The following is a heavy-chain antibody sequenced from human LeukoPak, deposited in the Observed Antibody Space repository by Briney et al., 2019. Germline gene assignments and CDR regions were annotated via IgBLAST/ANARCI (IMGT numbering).Heavy chain of an antibody. Sequence: ASVKVSCKASGYTFIGYYIHWVRQAPRQGLEWVGWIIPNSGDTKYAQKFQGRVTMTRDTSISTAYLELTRLRSDDTAFYYCARVEALYHLPTHWGQGTLVTVSS. V-gene: IGHV1-2*02. CDR2: IIPNSGDT. CDR1: GYTFIGYY. J-gene: IGHJ4*02. CDR3: ARVEALYHLPTH. D-gene: IGHD6-6*01.